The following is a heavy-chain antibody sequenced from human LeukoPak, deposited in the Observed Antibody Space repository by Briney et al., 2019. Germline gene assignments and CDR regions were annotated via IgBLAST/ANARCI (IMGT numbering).Heavy chain of an antibody. CDR3: AGSKGLQFDY. J-gene: IGHJ4*02. Sequence: SETLSLTCTVSGASINSYFWSWIRQPPGKGLEWIGSLYYSGTTNYNPSLKSRVTISVDTSKNQFSLKLSSVTAADTAVYYCAGSKGLQFDYWGQGTLVTVSS. V-gene: IGHV4-59*08. CDR2: LYYSGTT. CDR1: GASINSYF. D-gene: IGHD4-11*01.